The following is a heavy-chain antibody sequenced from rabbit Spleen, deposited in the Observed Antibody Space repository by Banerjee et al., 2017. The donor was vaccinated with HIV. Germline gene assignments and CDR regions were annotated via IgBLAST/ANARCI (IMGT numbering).Heavy chain of an antibody. CDR2: IDSIFGIA. CDR1: GVDFSRYY. V-gene: IGHV1S7*01. CDR3: VREVAGKFGL. D-gene: IGHD4-1*01. Sequence: QLEESGGGLVKPEGSLTLTCSASGVDFSRYYVSWVRQAPGKGLEWIGDIDSIFGIAVYASWVNGRFTISSHNAQNTLYLQLNSLTAADTATYFCVREVAGKFGLWGPGTLVTVS. J-gene: IGHJ6*01.